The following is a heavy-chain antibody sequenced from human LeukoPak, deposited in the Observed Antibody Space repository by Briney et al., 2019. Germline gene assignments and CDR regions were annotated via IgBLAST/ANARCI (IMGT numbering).Heavy chain of an antibody. J-gene: IGHJ4*02. Sequence: WETLSLTCAVYGGSFSGYYWSWIRQPPGKGLEWIGEINHSGSTNYNPSLKSRVTISVDTSKNQFSLKLSSVTAADTAVYYCARHHYGDYPFDYWGQGTLVTVSS. CDR2: INHSGST. CDR3: ARHHYGDYPFDY. CDR1: GGSFSGYY. D-gene: IGHD4-17*01. V-gene: IGHV4-34*01.